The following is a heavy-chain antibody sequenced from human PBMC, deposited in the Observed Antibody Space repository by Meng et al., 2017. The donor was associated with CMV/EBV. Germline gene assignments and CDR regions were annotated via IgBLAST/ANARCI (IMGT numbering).Heavy chain of an antibody. CDR1: GGSISSSSYY. J-gene: IGHJ4*02. Sequence: SETLSLTCTVSGGSISSSSYYWGWIRQPPGKGLEWIGYIYYSGSTNYNPSLKSRVTISVDTSKNQFSLKLSSVTAADTAVYYCARGGLGMGWNPPGVDYWGQGTLVTVSS. V-gene: IGHV4-61*05. CDR3: ARGGLGMGWNPPGVDY. CDR2: IYYSGST. D-gene: IGHD3-16*01.